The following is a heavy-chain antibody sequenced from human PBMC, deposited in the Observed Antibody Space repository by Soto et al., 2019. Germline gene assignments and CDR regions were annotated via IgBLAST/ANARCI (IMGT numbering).Heavy chain of an antibody. D-gene: IGHD6-6*01. CDR2: IYPTDGGT. V-gene: IGHV1-2*02. CDR3: ASGRDRGSSESSFDY. Sequence: QVQLVQSGAEVKKPGASMKVSCKASGYTFTNYYIYWVRQAPGQGLEWMGWIYPTDGGTNYAQKFQGRVTMTRDTSISTDYMELSRLSSDDTAVYYCASGRDRGSSESSFDYWGQGTLVTVSS. CDR1: GYTFTNYY. J-gene: IGHJ4*02.